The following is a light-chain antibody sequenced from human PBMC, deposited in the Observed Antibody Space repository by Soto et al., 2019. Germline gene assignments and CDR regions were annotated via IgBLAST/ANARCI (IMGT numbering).Light chain of an antibody. V-gene: IGLV2-14*01. Sequence: QSALTQPASVSGSPGQSLTISCTGTSSDVGGYDYVSWYQQHPGKAPKLMIYDVTNRPSGVSNRFSGSKSGNTASLTISGLQAEDEADYYCISYASINTHVFGTGTKVTVL. CDR1: SSDVGGYDY. CDR2: DVT. J-gene: IGLJ1*01. CDR3: ISYASINTHV.